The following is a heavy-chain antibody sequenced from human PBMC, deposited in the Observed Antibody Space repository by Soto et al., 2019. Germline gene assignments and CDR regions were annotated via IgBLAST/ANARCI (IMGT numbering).Heavy chain of an antibody. CDR3: AREEVESGGWQN. D-gene: IGHD6-19*01. CDR1: GFTLRTYW. Sequence: GGSLRVSCAASGFTLRTYWMSWVHQAPGKGLEWVANIKKDGSEKNYVDSVKGRFTISRDNAKNSVYLQMNSLRAEDTAVYYCAREEVESGGWQNWGHGTLVTVSS. CDR2: IKKDGSEK. V-gene: IGHV3-7*01. J-gene: IGHJ4*01.